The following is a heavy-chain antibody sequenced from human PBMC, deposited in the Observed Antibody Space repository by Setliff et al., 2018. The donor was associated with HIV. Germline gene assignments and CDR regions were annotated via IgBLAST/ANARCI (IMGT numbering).Heavy chain of an antibody. J-gene: IGHJ4*02. CDR2: INQDGSHK. CDR3: ARVRHRGYYYGSGSFDY. D-gene: IGHD3-10*01. CDR1: GFSFSSYW. Sequence: LRLSCAASGFSFSSYWMTWVRQAPGKGLEWVANINQDGSHKYYVDSVKGRFTISRDNAVNSLYLQMDSLRAEDTAVYYCARVRHRGYYYGSGSFDYWGLGTLVTVSS. V-gene: IGHV3-7*01.